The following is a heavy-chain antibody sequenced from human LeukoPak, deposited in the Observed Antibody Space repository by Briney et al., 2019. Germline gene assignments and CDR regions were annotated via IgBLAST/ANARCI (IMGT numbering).Heavy chain of an antibody. D-gene: IGHD2-15*01. CDR3: ARARRFRYCSGGSCLNWFDP. CDR2: INHSGST. CDR1: GGSFSGYY. V-gene: IGHV4-34*01. Sequence: SETLSLTCAVYGGSFSGYYWSWIRQPPGKRLEWIGEINHSGSTNYNPSLKSRVTISVDTSKNQFSLKLSSVTAADTAVYYCARARRFRYCSGGSCLNWFDPWGQGTLVTVSS. J-gene: IGHJ5*02.